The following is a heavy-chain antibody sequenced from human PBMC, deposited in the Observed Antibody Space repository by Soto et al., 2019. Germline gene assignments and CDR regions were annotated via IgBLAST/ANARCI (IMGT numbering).Heavy chain of an antibody. V-gene: IGHV4-31*03. CDR1: GGSISSGGYY. CDR3: ARSSKITGTKGAVDY. D-gene: IGHD1-7*01. CDR2: IYYSGST. Sequence: SETLSLTCTVSGGSISSGGYYWSWIRQHPGKGLEWIGYIYYSGSTYYNPSLKSRVTISVDTSKNQFSLKLSSVTAADTAVYYCARSSKITGTKGAVDYWGQGTLVTVSS. J-gene: IGHJ4*02.